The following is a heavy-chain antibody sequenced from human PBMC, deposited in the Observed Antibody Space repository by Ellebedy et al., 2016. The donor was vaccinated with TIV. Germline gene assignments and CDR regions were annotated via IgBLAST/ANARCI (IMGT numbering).Heavy chain of an antibody. CDR2: IYSGGST. V-gene: IGHV3-66*01. CDR1: GFTVSSNY. CDR3: ARDQRRDGYFTLDY. D-gene: IGHD5-24*01. J-gene: IGHJ4*02. Sequence: GESLKISCAASGFTVSSNYMSWVRQAPGKGLEWVSVIYSGGSTYYADSVKGRFTISRDNSKNTLYLQMNSLRAEDTAVYYCARDQRRDGYFTLDYWGQGTLVTVSS.